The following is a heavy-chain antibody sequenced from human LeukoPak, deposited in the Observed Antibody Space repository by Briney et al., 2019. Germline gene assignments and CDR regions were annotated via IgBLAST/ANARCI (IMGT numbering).Heavy chain of an antibody. CDR1: GYTFTSYD. CDR3: ARAPRITMVRGVIYWFDP. D-gene: IGHD3-10*01. V-gene: IGHV1-8*03. Sequence: ASVKVSCKASGYTFTSYDINWVRQATGQGLEWMGWMNPNSGNTGYAQKFQGRVTTTRNTSISTAYMELSSLRSEDTAVYYCARAPRITMVRGVIYWFDPWGQGTLVTVSS. CDR2: MNPNSGNT. J-gene: IGHJ5*02.